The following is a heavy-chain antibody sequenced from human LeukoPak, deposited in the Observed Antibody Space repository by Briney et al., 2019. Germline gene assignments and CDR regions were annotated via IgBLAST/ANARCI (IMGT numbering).Heavy chain of an antibody. CDR3: AKDGGSGATRPIDF. D-gene: IGHD1-26*01. CDR1: GFTFDDYT. J-gene: IGHJ4*02. CDR2: ISWDGVST. V-gene: IGHV3-43*01. Sequence: GGSLRLSCAASGFTFDDYTMHWVRQAPGKGLEWVSLISWDGVSTYYADSVKGRFTISRDNSKNTLYLQLNSLRTEDTAFYYCAKDGGSGATRPIDFWGQGTLVAVSS.